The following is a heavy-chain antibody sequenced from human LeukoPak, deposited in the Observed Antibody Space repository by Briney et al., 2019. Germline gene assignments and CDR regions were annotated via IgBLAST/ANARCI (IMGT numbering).Heavy chain of an antibody. J-gene: IGHJ4*02. CDR1: GYTFTYRY. CDR3: ASSVSGYSSYFDY. Sequence: SVKVSCKASGYTFTYRYLHWVRQAPGQALEWMGWITPFNGNTNYAQKFQDRVTITRDRSMSTAYMELSSLRSEDTAMYYCASSVSGYSSYFDYWGQGTLVTVSS. V-gene: IGHV1-45*02. D-gene: IGHD3-22*01. CDR2: ITPFNGNT.